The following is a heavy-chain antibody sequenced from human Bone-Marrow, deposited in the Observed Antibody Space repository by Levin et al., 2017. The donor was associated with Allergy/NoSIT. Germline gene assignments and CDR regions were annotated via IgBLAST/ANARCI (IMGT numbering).Heavy chain of an antibody. CDR2: IYHTGST. CDR3: ARVGRIWYFDL. Sequence: PSETLSLTCDVSNGSINSDVYSWTWIRQPPGKGLEWIGYIYHTGSTYYNPSLKSRVTISADRSKNQFSLTVNSVTAADTAVYYCARVGRIWYFDLWGRGTLVTVSS. D-gene: IGHD3-16*01. V-gene: IGHV4-30-2*01. CDR1: NGSINSDVYS. J-gene: IGHJ2*01.